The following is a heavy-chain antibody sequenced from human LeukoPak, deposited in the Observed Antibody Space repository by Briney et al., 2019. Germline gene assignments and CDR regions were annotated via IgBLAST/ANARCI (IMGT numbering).Heavy chain of an antibody. CDR2: IYYSGST. J-gene: IGHJ4*02. D-gene: IGHD6-13*01. CDR3: ARARAAAGSGEFDY. V-gene: IGHV4-59*12. CDR1: GGSISSYY. Sequence: PSETLSLTCTVSGGSISSYYWSWIRQPPGKGLEWIGYIYYSGSTNYNPSLKSRVTISVDTSKNQFSLKLSSVTAADTAVYYCARARAAAGSGEFDYWGQGTLVTVSS.